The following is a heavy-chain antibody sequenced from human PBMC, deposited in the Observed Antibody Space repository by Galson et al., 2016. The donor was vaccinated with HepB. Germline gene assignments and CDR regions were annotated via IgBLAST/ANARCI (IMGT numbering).Heavy chain of an antibody. CDR2: IRSKAYGGTP. Sequence: SLRLSCAASGFTFGDHAMTWVRQAPGKGLEWVGFIRSKAYGGTPEYAASVEDRFTISRDDSKSIAYLQMNSLKAEETAVYYCTRDNSYYCDYWGQGTPVTVSS. J-gene: IGHJ4*02. CDR3: TRDNSYYCDY. CDR1: GFTFGDHA. V-gene: IGHV3-49*04.